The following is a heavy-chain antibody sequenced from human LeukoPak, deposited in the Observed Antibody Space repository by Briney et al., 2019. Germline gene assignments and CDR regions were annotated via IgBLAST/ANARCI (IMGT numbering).Heavy chain of an antibody. CDR3: AKERVDWRYFDY. Sequence: GRSLRLSCAASGFTFSSYGMHWVRRAPGKGLEWVAVMSFDGSHTYYADSVKGRFTISRDNSKNTLYLQMNSLRAEDTAVYYCAKERVDWRYFDYWGQGTLVTVSS. J-gene: IGHJ4*02. V-gene: IGHV3-30*18. CDR2: MSFDGSHT. CDR1: GFTFSSYG. D-gene: IGHD3-9*01.